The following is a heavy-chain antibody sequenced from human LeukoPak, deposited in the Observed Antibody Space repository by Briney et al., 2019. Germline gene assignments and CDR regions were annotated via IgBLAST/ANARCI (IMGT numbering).Heavy chain of an antibody. D-gene: IGHD5-24*01. J-gene: IGHJ3*02. V-gene: IGHV6-1*01. Sequence: SQTLSLTCAISGDSVSSNSAAWNWIRQSPSRGLEWLGRTYYRSKWYNDYAVSVKSRITINPDTSKNQFSLQLNSVTPEDTAVYYCAKEFRRSRADPDAFDIWGHGTLVSVAS. CDR1: GDSVSSNSAA. CDR3: AKEFRRSRADPDAFDI. CDR2: TYYRSKWYN.